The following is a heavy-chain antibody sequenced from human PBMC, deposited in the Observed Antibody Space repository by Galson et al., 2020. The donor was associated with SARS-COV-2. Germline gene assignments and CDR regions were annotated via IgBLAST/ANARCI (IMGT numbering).Heavy chain of an antibody. CDR1: GFTFSGYA. CDR3: TTLQL. V-gene: IGHV3-73*01. J-gene: IGHJ1*01. CDR2: IRSKDNSYAT. Sequence: GESLKISCAASGFTFSGYAMHWVRQASGKGLEWIGRIRSKDNSYATAYAASLKGRFTISRDDLKNTTYLQMNSLKTEDTAVYYCTTLQLWGHGTLVTVSS.